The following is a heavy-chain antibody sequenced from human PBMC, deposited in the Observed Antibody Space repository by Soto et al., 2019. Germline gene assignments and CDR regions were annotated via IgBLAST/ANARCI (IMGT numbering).Heavy chain of an antibody. J-gene: IGHJ5*02. CDR2: IYYSGST. D-gene: IGHD1-7*01. CDR1: GGSISSGGYY. Sequence: PSETLSLTCTVYGGSISSGGYYWSWIRQHPGKGLEWIGYIYYSGSTYYNPSLKSRVTISVDTSKNQFSLKLSSVTAADTAVYYCARGLTGTTYGFAPWGKGTLVTVSS. CDR3: ARGLTGTTYGFAP. V-gene: IGHV4-31*03.